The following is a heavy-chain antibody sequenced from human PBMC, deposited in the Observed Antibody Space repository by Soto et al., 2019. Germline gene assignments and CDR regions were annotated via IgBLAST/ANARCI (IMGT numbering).Heavy chain of an antibody. CDR3: ARDFTYCGGDTGREAFDI. D-gene: IGHD2-21*01. V-gene: IGHV1-3*01. J-gene: IGHJ3*02. CDR2: MNAGNGNT. CDR1: GYTFNIYA. Sequence: QVRLEQSGADVKTPGASVKVSCQASGYTFNIYAIHWVRQAPGQRPEWMGWMNAGNGNTEYSPKFHGGVTMIRDRYAREAYMELSGLTSEYTAVYYCARDFTYCGGDTGREAFDIWGQGTMVTVS.